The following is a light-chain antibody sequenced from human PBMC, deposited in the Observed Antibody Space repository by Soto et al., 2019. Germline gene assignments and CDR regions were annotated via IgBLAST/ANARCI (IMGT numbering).Light chain of an antibody. J-gene: IGKJ4*01. CDR3: QQFSSYPLT. V-gene: IGKV3-11*01. CDR1: QSVSSY. CDR2: DAS. Sequence: EIVLTQSPATLSFSPGERATLSCRASQSVSSYLAWYQQKPGQAPRLLIYDASNRATGIPDRFSGDGSGTDFTLTISRLEPEDFAVYYCQQFSSYPLTFGGGTKVYIK.